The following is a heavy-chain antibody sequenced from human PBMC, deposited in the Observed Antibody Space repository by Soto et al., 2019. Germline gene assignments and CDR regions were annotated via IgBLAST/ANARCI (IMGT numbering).Heavy chain of an antibody. CDR2: IIPIFGTA. J-gene: IGHJ6*02. CDR3: ARSIFGVVTPSYYYYYGMDV. D-gene: IGHD3-3*01. Sequence: ASVKVSCKASGGTFSSYAISWVRQAPGQGLEWMGGIIPIFGTANYAQKFQGRVTITADESTSTAYMELSSLRSEDTAVYYCARSIFGVVTPSYYYYYGMDVWGQGTTVTVSS. V-gene: IGHV1-69*13. CDR1: GGTFSSYA.